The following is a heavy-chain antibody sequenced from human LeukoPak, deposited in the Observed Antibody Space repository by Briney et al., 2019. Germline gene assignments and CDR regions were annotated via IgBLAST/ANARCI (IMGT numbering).Heavy chain of an antibody. CDR2: INPNTGGT. D-gene: IGHD2-15*01. CDR3: ARDLYDAFDI. J-gene: IGHJ3*02. V-gene: IGHV1-2*06. Sequence: ASVKVSCKASGYTFTGYYIHWVRQAPGQGLEWMGRINPNTGGTIHAQRFQGRVTMTRDTSISTVYMELSRLRSDDTAVYYCARDLYDAFDIWGQGTMVTVSS. CDR1: GYTFTGYY.